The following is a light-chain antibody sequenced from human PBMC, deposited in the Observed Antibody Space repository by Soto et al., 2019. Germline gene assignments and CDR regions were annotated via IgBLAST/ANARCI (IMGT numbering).Light chain of an antibody. CDR2: GAS. J-gene: IGKJ4*01. V-gene: IGKV3-15*01. CDR1: QSVSSN. CDR3: QQYNDWPPVT. Sequence: EIGMTQSVGTVSVSPGERATLSCRASQSVSSNLAWYQQKPGQAPRLLIHGASTRATGIPARFSGRGSGTEFTLTISSLQSEDFAVYYCQQYNDWPPVTFGGGTKVDI.